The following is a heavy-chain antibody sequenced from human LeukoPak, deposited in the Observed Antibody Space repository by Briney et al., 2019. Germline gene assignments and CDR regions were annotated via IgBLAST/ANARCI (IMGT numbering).Heavy chain of an antibody. CDR2: ISWKSHNI. D-gene: IGHD6-19*01. V-gene: IGHV3-9*01. Sequence: GRSLRLSCVASGFTFDGYAMHWVRQAPGKGLEWISVISWKSHNIGYADSVKGRFTVSRDNAKNSLYLQLNSLTVDDTAFYYCAKGCSGWSCSYFDSWGQGTLVTVSS. CDR3: AKGCSGWSCSYFDS. J-gene: IGHJ4*02. CDR1: GFTFDGYA.